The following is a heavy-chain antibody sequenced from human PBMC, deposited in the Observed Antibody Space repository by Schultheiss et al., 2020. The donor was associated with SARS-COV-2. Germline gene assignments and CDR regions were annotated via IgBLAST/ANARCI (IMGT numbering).Heavy chain of an antibody. D-gene: IGHD3-10*01. CDR1: GLTFSSYA. Sequence: GGSLRLSCAASGLTFSSYAMHWVRQAPGKGLEWVAVIWYDGSNKYYADSVKGRFTISRDNAKNRLYLQVNSLRAEDTAVYYCARDLGYYGSGSYTDYWGQGGLVTVAS. CDR3: ARDLGYYGSGSYTDY. J-gene: IGHJ4*02. CDR2: IWYDGSNK. V-gene: IGHV3-30*07.